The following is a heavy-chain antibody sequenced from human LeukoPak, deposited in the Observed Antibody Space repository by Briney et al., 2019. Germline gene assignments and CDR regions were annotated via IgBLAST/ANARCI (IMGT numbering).Heavy chain of an antibody. J-gene: IGHJ4*02. CDR2: IHYSGST. CDR1: GDSISSGNYY. CDR3: ASRPISSSSHFDY. D-gene: IGHD6-6*01. Sequence: SQTLSLTCTVSGDSISSGNYYWNWIRQHPGKGLEWIGSIHYSGSTSYNPSLRGRLTMSLDTSKNQFSLNLSSVTAADTAVYYCASRPISSSSHFDYWGQGTLVTVSS. V-gene: IGHV4-31*03.